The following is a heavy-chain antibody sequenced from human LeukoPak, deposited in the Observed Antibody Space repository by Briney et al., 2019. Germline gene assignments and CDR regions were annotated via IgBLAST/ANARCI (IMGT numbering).Heavy chain of an antibody. J-gene: IGHJ6*03. CDR3: AREGSLPSYYYYYMDV. V-gene: IGHV4-30-4*08. CDR2: IYYRGST. Sequence: SETLSLTCTVSGGSISSGDYYWSWIRQPSGKGLEWIGYIYYRGSTYYNPSLKSRVTMSVDMSKNQFSLKLSSVTAADTTVYYCAREGSLPSYYYYYMDVWGKGTTVTVSS. CDR1: GGSISSGDYY. D-gene: IGHD6-19*01.